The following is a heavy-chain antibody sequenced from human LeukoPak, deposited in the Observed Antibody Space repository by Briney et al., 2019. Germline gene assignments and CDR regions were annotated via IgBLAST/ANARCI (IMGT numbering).Heavy chain of an antibody. CDR2: IYYSGST. Sequence: SETLSLTRTVSGGSISSYYWSWIRQPPGKGLEWIGYIYYSGSTNYNPSLKSRVTISVDTSKNQFSLKLSSVTAADTAVYYCARLLTDGYIDYWGQGTLVTVSS. J-gene: IGHJ4*02. CDR3: ARLLTDGYIDY. D-gene: IGHD2-15*01. V-gene: IGHV4-59*01. CDR1: GGSISSYY.